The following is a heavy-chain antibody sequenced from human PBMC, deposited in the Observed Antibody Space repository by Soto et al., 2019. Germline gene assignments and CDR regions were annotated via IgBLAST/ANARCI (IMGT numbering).Heavy chain of an antibody. CDR3: ARSTGYGDAYFDY. CDR2: MYYSGST. CDR1: GGSISLYY. D-gene: IGHD4-17*01. V-gene: IGHV4-59*01. J-gene: IGHJ4*02. Sequence: QVQLRESGPGLVKPSETLSLTCTVSGGSISLYYWNWIRQSPGKGLEWIGYMYYSGSTNYRSSLKRRVTISGDTSKTQFSLRWRSVTAADTAVYFCARSTGYGDAYFDYWGQGALVTVSS.